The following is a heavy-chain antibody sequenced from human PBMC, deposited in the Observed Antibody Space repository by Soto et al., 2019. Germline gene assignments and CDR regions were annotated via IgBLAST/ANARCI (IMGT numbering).Heavy chain of an antibody. CDR2: TYYRSKWYN. CDR3: AREDIVVVPAARGNWFDP. Sequence: SQTLSLTCVISGDSVSSNSAAWNWIRQSPSRGLEWLGRTYYRSKWYNDYAVSVKSRITINPDTSKNQFSLQLNSVTPEDTAVYYCAREDIVVVPAARGNWFDPWGQGTLVTVSS. V-gene: IGHV6-1*01. J-gene: IGHJ5*02. CDR1: GDSVSSNSAA. D-gene: IGHD2-2*01.